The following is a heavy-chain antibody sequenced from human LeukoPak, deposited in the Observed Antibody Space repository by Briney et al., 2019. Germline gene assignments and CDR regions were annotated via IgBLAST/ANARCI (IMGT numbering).Heavy chain of an antibody. D-gene: IGHD2-15*01. Sequence: GGSLRLSCAASGFSFDDYGMSWVRQAPGKGLEWVSGISGSGGSPYYADSVKGRFTISRDNSKNTLYLQMNSLRAEDTAVYYCAKVASGGSCYQSDYWGQGTLVTVSS. CDR2: ISGSGGSP. CDR1: GFSFDDYG. CDR3: AKVASGGSCYQSDY. J-gene: IGHJ4*02. V-gene: IGHV3-23*01.